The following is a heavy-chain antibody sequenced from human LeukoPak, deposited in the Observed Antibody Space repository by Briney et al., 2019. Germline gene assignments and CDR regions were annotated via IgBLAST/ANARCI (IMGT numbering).Heavy chain of an antibody. Sequence: ASVKVSCKASGYTFTGYYMHWVRQAPGQGLEWMGWINTNTGNPTYAQGFTGRFVFSLDTSVSTAYLQISSLKAEDTAVYYCARANEGLRLGELSFRVLAFDIWGQGTMVTVSS. CDR2: INTNTGNP. J-gene: IGHJ3*02. CDR3: ARANEGLRLGELSFRVLAFDI. CDR1: GYTFTGYY. D-gene: IGHD3-16*02. V-gene: IGHV7-4-1*02.